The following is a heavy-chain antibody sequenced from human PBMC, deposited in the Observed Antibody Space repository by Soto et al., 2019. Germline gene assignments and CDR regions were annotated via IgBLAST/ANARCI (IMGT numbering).Heavy chain of an antibody. CDR3: ARGGVRYYYGSGNIDWFDP. CDR1: GGSISSGGYY. Sequence: SETLSLTCTVSGGSISSGGYYWSWIRQHPGKGLEWIGYIYYSGSTYYNPSLKSRVTISVDTSKNQFSLKLSSVTAADTAVYYCARGGVRYYYGSGNIDWFDPWGQGTLVTVSS. D-gene: IGHD3-10*01. CDR2: IYYSGST. V-gene: IGHV4-31*03. J-gene: IGHJ5*02.